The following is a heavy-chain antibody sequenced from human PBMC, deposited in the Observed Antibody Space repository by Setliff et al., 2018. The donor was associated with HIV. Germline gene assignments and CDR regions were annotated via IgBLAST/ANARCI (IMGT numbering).Heavy chain of an antibody. CDR3: AREDSSWYGSLDY. D-gene: IGHD6-13*01. Sequence: QSGGSLRLSCAASGFIFSSYAMTWVRQAPGKGLEWVSTIRGSGSGDTTHYADFVKGRFTISRDNSKNTVYLQMNSLRAEDMVIYYCAREDSSWYGSLDYWGQGTPVTVSS. CDR2: IRGSGSGDTT. V-gene: IGHV3-23*01. CDR1: GFIFSSYA. J-gene: IGHJ4*02.